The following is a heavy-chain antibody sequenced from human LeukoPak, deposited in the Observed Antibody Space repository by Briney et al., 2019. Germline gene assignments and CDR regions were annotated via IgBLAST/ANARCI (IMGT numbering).Heavy chain of an antibody. CDR3: AKVGIRYYYDSSGYYGDY. V-gene: IGHV3-30*18. J-gene: IGHJ4*02. D-gene: IGHD3-22*01. Sequence: PGRSLRLSCAASGFSFRSYGMHWVRQAPGKGLEWVAVISYEGSNEYYADSVKGRFTISRDNSKNTLYLQMTSLRAEDTAVYYCAKVGIRYYYDSSGYYGDYWGQGTLVTVSS. CDR2: ISYEGSNE. CDR1: GFSFRSYG.